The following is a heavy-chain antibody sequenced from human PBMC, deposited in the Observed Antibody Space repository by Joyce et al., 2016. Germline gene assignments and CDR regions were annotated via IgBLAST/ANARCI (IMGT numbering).Heavy chain of an antibody. CDR3: ARDRATVTTEGWYFDL. Sequence: EVQLVESGGGLVQPGGSLRLSCAASGFPVSTNFMSWVRQAPGKGLEWVSVICSDGSTYYTDSVKCRFTISRDNSKNTLYLQMNSLRVEDTAVYYCARDRATVTTEGWYFDLWGRGTLVTVSS. CDR1: GFPVSTNF. J-gene: IGHJ2*01. CDR2: ICSDGST. V-gene: IGHV3-66*02. D-gene: IGHD4-17*01.